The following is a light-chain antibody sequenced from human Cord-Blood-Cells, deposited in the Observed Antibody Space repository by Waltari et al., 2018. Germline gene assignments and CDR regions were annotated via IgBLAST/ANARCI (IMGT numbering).Light chain of an antibody. Sequence: DIQMTQYRSSLSASVGDRVTITCRASQSISSYLNWYQQKPGKAPKLLIYAASSLQSGVPSRFSGSGSGTDFTLTISSLQPEDFATYYCQQSYSTPRTFGQGTKVEIK. CDR2: AAS. V-gene: IGKV1-39*01. J-gene: IGKJ1*01. CDR3: QQSYSTPRT. CDR1: QSISSY.